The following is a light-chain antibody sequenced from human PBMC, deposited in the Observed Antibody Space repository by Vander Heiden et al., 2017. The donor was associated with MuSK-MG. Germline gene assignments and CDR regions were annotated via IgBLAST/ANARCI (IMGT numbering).Light chain of an antibody. CDR2: DVR. CDR1: SSDVGGYNY. J-gene: IGLJ3*02. CDR3: SSYTSSSIWV. Sequence: QSALTQPASVSGSPGPSITISCTGTSSDVGGYNYVSWYQQHPGKPPKLMIYDVRKRPAGVANRFSGSKSGTTASLTISGLQAEDEADYYCSSYTSSSIWVFGGGTKLTVL. V-gene: IGLV2-14*01.